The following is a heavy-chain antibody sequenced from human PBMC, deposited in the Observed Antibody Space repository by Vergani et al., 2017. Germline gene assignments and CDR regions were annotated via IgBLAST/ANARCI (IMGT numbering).Heavy chain of an antibody. V-gene: IGHV3-74*03. CDR2: IKSDGSIT. D-gene: IGHD6-13*01. CDR3: AKHQQQLPIYWYFDL. J-gene: IGHJ2*01. CDR1: GFSFNSYW. Sequence: EVQLVESGGGLVPPGRSLRLSCSASGFSFNSYWMHWVRQVPGKGLLWVSRIKSDGSITAYADSVKGRFTISRDNAQNTLYLQMNSLRVEDTAVYYCAKHQQQLPIYWYFDLWGRGTLVTVSS.